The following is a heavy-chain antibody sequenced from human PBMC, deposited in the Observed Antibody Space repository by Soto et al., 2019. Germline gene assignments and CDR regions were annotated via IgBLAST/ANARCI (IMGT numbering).Heavy chain of an antibody. CDR3: AREGSYYAFWSGYPNWFDP. V-gene: IGHV1-18*01. CDR1: GYTFTSYG. Sequence: ASVKVSCKASGYTFTSYGISWVRQAPGQGLEWMGWISAYNGNTNYAQKLQGRVTMTTDTSTSTAYMELRSLRSDDAAVYYCAREGSYYAFWSGYPNWFDPWGQGTLVTVSS. CDR2: ISAYNGNT. J-gene: IGHJ5*02. D-gene: IGHD3-3*01.